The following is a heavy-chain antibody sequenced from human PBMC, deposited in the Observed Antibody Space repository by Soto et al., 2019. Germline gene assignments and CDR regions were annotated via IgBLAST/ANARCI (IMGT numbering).Heavy chain of an antibody. D-gene: IGHD2-2*01. CDR1: GFTFSSYG. CDR2: IWYDGSNK. Sequence: LRLSCAASGFTFSSYGMHWVRQAPGKGLEWVAVIWYDGSNKYYADSVKGRFTISRDNSKNTLYLQMNSLRAEDTAVYYCAREPLPDCSSTSCYRDYYYGMDVWGQGTTVTVSS. V-gene: IGHV3-33*01. CDR3: AREPLPDCSSTSCYRDYYYGMDV. J-gene: IGHJ6*02.